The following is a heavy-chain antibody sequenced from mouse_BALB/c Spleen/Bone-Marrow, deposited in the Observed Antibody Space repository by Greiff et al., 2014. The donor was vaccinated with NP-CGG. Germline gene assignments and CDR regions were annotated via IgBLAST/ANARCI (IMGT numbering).Heavy chain of an antibody. CDR2: IDPCGSET. CDR3: ARRSNYKGYYVPYAMDY. V-gene: IGHV1-69*02. Sequence: VQLQESGAELVRPGASVKLSCKASGYTFTSYWMNWVKQRPEQGLEWIGGIDPCGSETHYNQKFKDKAILTVDKSSSTTYMQLISLTSKDSAVYYCARRSNYKGYYVPYAMDYWGQGTSVPVSS. J-gene: IGHJ4*01. D-gene: IGHD2-3*01. CDR1: GYTFTSYW.